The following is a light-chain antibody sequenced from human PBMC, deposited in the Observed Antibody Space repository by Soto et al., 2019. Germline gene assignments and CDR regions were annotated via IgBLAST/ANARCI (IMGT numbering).Light chain of an antibody. Sequence: QSALTQPGSVSGSPGQSVTISCTGTSSDVGGYNYVSWYQQHPGKAPKLMLYDVNNRPSGVPNRFSGSKSGNTASLTISGLQAEDEADYYCSSWTASTTMVFGGGTKVTVL. CDR2: DVN. CDR3: SSWTASTTMV. J-gene: IGLJ2*01. CDR1: SSDVGGYNY. V-gene: IGLV2-11*01.